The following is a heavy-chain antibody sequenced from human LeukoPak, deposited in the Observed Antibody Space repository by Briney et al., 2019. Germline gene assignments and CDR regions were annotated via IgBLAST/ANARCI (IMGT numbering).Heavy chain of an antibody. D-gene: IGHD2-15*01. V-gene: IGHV3-74*01. CDR2: ISTDGYTT. CDR3: VVGGSPGY. CDR1: GLAFSAYK. J-gene: IGHJ4*02. Sequence: GGSLRLSCAASGLAFSAYKMHWVRQAPRKGLVWVSRISTDGYTTDYADFVQGRFTVSRDNTKNTWSLEMNSLRAEDTAVYYCVVGGSPGYWGQGTLVTVSS.